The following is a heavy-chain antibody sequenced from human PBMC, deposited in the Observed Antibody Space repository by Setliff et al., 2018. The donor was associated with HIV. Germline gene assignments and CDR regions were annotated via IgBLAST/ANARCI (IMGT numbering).Heavy chain of an antibody. V-gene: IGHV4-39*01. CDR2: LYYGGTT. CDR3: ARQFRYPGIAVAGIDY. Sequence: PSETLSLTCTVSGDSISTSNSYWGWVRQPPGKGLEWIGSLYYGGTTYYNPSLKSRVTISVDTSKNQFSLKLSSVTAADTAVYYCARQFRYPGIAVAGIDYWGQGTLVTVSS. D-gene: IGHD6-19*01. J-gene: IGHJ4*02. CDR1: GDSISTSNSY.